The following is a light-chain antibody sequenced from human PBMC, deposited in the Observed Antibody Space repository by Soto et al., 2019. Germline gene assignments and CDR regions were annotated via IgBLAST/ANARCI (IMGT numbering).Light chain of an antibody. CDR1: SSNIGAGYD. V-gene: IGLV1-40*01. CDR3: QSYDSRLDVV. J-gene: IGLJ2*01. Sequence: QSVLTQPPSVSGAPGQRVTISCTGSSSNIGAGYDVHWYQQLPGTAPKLLIYGNSNRTSGVPDRFSGSKSGTSASLAITGLKAEDEADYYCQSYDSRLDVVFGGGTKLTVL. CDR2: GNS.